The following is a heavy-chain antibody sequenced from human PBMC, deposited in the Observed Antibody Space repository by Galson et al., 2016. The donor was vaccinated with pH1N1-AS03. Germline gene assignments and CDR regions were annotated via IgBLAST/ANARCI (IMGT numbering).Heavy chain of an antibody. CDR3: AKGVSNSGDGGVAY. D-gene: IGHD3-16*01. Sequence: SLRLSCAASGFTFSTYAMAWVRQAPGKGLEWVSATSDSGTFYTDSVKGRFTISRDDSRDTVYLQMNSLGAEDTALYYCAKGVSNSGDGGVAYWGQGTLVTVSS. V-gene: IGHV3-23*01. CDR2: TSDSGT. J-gene: IGHJ4*02. CDR1: GFTFSTYA.